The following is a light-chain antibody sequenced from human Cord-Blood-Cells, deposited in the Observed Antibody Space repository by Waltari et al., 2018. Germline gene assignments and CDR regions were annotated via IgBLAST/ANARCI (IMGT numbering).Light chain of an antibody. V-gene: IGLV2-8*01. CDR3: SSYAGSNNYV. CDR2: EVS. Sequence: ASGSPGQSVTISCTGTSSDVGGYNYVSWYQQHPGKAPKLMIYEVSKRPSGVPDRFSGSKSGNTASLTVSGLQAEDEADYYCSSYAGSNNYVFGTGTKVTVL. J-gene: IGLJ1*01. CDR1: SSDVGGYNY.